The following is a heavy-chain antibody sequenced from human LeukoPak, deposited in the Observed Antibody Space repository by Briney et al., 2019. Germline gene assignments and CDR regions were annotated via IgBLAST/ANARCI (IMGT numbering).Heavy chain of an antibody. J-gene: IGHJ6*03. Sequence: PGGSLRLSCAASGFTFSSYGMHWVRQAPGKGLEWVAVISYDGSNKYYADSVKGRFTISRDNSKNTLYLQMNSLRAEDTAIYYCAKNKGSGSHVNYCMDVWGKGTTVTVSS. CDR2: ISYDGSNK. V-gene: IGHV3-30*18. D-gene: IGHD3-10*01. CDR3: AKNKGSGSHVNYCMDV. CDR1: GFTFSSYG.